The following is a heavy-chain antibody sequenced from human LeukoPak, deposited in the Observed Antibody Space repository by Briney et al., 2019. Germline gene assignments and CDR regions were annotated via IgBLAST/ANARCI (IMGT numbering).Heavy chain of an antibody. V-gene: IGHV5-51*01. Sequence: GESLKVSCKGSGYSFTSYWIGWVRQMPGKGLEWMGIIYPGDSDTRYSPSFQGQVTISADKSIGTAYLQWSSLKASDTAMYYCARDSPYSSGWRDVFDIWGQGTLVTVSS. CDR1: GYSFTSYW. CDR2: IYPGDSDT. D-gene: IGHD6-19*01. CDR3: ARDSPYSSGWRDVFDI. J-gene: IGHJ3*02.